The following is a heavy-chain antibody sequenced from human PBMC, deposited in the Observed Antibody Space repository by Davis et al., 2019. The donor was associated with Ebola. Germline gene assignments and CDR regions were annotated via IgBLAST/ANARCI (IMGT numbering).Heavy chain of an antibody. D-gene: IGHD4-17*01. J-gene: IGHJ4*02. CDR3: AKDITENTVTTGPLRY. CDR1: GGSISSSNW. CDR2: IYHSGST. V-gene: IGHV4-4*02. Sequence: MPSETLSLTCAVSGGSISSSNWWSWVRQPPGKGLEWIGEIYHSGSTNYNPSLKSRVTISVDTSKNQFSLKLSSVTAADTAVYYCAKDITENTVTTGPLRYWGQGTLVTVSS.